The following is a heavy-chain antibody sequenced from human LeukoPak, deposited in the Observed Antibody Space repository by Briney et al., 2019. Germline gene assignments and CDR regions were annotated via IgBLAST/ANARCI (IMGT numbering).Heavy chain of an antibody. CDR3: VKSGTTKTLWSYFDY. V-gene: IGHV3-64D*09. J-gene: IGHJ4*02. CDR1: GFTFSSYA. Sequence: GGSLRLSCSASGFTFSSYAMHWVRQAPGKGLEYVSGISSIGGSTYYADSVKGRFTISRDNSKNTSYLQMSSLRVEDTAVYYCVKSGTTKTLWSYFDYWGQGTLVTVSS. CDR2: ISSIGGST. D-gene: IGHD1/OR15-1a*01.